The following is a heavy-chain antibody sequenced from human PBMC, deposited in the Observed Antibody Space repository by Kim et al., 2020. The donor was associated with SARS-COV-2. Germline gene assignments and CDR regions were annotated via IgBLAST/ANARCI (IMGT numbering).Heavy chain of an antibody. V-gene: IGHV3-30*04. Sequence: GGSLRLSCAASGFTFSSYAMHWVRQAPGKGLEWVAVISYDGSNKYYVDSVKGRFTISRDNSKNTLYLQMNSLRAEDTAVYYCARDMSIAARLDYYYYGMDVWGQGTTVTVSS. CDR2: ISYDGSNK. J-gene: IGHJ6*02. D-gene: IGHD6-6*01. CDR3: ARDMSIAARLDYYYYGMDV. CDR1: GFTFSSYA.